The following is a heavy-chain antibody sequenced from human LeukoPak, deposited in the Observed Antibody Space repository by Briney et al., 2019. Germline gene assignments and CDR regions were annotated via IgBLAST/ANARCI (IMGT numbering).Heavy chain of an antibody. CDR3: ARQTGEMATTDGFDY. D-gene: IGHD5-24*01. V-gene: IGHV3-7*01. Sequence: PGGSLRLSCAASGFTFSSYWMSWVRQAPGKGLEWVAYIKQDGSEKYYVDSVKGRFTISRDNAKNSLYLQMNSLRAEDTAVYYCARQTGEMATTDGFDYWGQGTLVTVSS. J-gene: IGHJ4*02. CDR1: GFTFSSYW. CDR2: IKQDGSEK.